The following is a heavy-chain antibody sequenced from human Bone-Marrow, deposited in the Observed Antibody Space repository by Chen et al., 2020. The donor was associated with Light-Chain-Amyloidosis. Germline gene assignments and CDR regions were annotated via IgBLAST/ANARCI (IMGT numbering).Heavy chain of an antibody. Sequence: QVQLVQSGSAAKRSGSSVRVSCLASGGPLPSYPLTWLRQAPGQGPSWLGTLIPMSGVANYVERFLDILALSADKSTNTAYMRLRNVRSADTAVYFCSSPSQLRFERSFDTWGQGTKVIVSS. D-gene: IGHD3-9*01. CDR1: GGPLPSYP. J-gene: IGHJ3*01. V-gene: IGHV1-69*09. CDR3: SSPSQLRFERSFDT. CDR2: LIPMSGVA.